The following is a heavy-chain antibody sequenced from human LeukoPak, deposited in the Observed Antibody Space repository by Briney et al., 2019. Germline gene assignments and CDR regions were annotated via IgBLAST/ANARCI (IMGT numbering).Heavy chain of an antibody. CDR1: GFTFSSYA. D-gene: IGHD2-15*01. V-gene: IGHV3-23*01. CDR3: AKNLYCGGGSCYPSALGMDV. Sequence: GGSLRLSCAASGFTFSSYAMSWVRQAPGKGLEWVSSISGSGNRTYYADSVKGRFTISRDNSRNTLFLQMNSLRAEDTAVYYCAKNLYCGGGSCYPSALGMDVWGQGTTVTVSS. J-gene: IGHJ6*02. CDR2: ISGSGNRT.